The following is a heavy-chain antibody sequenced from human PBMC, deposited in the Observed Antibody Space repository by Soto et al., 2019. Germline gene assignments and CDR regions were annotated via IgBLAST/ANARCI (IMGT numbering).Heavy chain of an antibody. CDR3: ARDTAMAYYFDY. CDR1: GGSISSYY. Sequence: SETLSLTCTVSGGSISSYYWSWIRQPPGKGLEWIGYMYYSGSTNYNPSLKSRVTISVDTSKNQFSLKLSSVTAADTAVYYCARDTAMAYYFDYWGQGTLVTVSS. J-gene: IGHJ4*02. V-gene: IGHV4-59*01. D-gene: IGHD5-18*01. CDR2: MYYSGST.